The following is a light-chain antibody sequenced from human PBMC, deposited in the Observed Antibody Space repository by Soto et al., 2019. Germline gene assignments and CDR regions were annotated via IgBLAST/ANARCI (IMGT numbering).Light chain of an antibody. Sequence: ESVLTQSQGTLPLYPGERATLSCRASQSVSSSYLAWYQQKPGQAPRLLIYGASSRATGIPDRFSGSGSGTDFTLTISRLEPEDFAVYYCQQYGSSLPITFGQGTRLQIK. V-gene: IGKV3-20*01. CDR2: GAS. J-gene: IGKJ5*01. CDR3: QQYGSSLPIT. CDR1: QSVSSSY.